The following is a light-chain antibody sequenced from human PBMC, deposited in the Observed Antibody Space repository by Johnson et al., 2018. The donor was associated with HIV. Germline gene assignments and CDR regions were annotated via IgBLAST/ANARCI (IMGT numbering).Light chain of an antibody. J-gene: IGLJ1*01. CDR2: ENS. V-gene: IGLV1-51*02. CDR1: SSNIGKNY. Sequence: QSVLTQPPSVSAAPGQKVTISCSGSSSNIGKNYVSWYQQLPGTAPKLLIYENSKRPSGIPDRFSGSQSGTSATLGITGLQTGDEADYYCGAWDSSLTTYVFGTGTTVTVL. CDR3: GAWDSSLTTYV.